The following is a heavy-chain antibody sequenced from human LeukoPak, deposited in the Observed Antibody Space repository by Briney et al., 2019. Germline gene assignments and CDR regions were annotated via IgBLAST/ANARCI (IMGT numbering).Heavy chain of an antibody. CDR3: ARGLDDSSGYYYDY. CDR2: AHSSGST. V-gene: IGHV4-39*07. Sequence: PSETLSLTCTVSRGSISTSNHYWGWIRQPPGKGLEWIGSAHSSGSTFYNPSLKSRVTVSADRTNNQLSLKLSSVTAADTALYYCARGLDDSSGYYYDYWGQGTLATVSS. J-gene: IGHJ4*02. CDR1: RGSISTSNHY. D-gene: IGHD3-22*01.